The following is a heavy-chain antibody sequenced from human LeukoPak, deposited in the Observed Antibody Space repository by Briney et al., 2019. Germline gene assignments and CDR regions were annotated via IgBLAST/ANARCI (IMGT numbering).Heavy chain of an antibody. CDR2: IYYSGST. Sequence: SETLSLTCTVSGGSISSYYWSWIRQPPGKGLEWIGYIYYSGSTNYNPSLKSRVTISVDTSKNQFSLKLSSVTAVDTAVYYCARDNGSGSYYAGGAFDYWGQGTLVTVSS. CDR1: GGSISSYY. V-gene: IGHV4-59*01. D-gene: IGHD1-26*01. CDR3: ARDNGSGSYYAGGAFDY. J-gene: IGHJ4*02.